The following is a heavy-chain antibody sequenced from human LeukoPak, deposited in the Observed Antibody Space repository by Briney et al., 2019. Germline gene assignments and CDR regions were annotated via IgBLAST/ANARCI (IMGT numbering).Heavy chain of an antibody. Sequence: PGGSLRLSCAASGFTFSSYSMNWVRQAPGMGLEWVSSISSISSHIYYADSVKGRFTISRDNAKNLLYLQMNSLRAEDTAMYYCVRKSGDTDYWGQGTLVTVSS. CDR3: VRKSGDTDY. V-gene: IGHV3-21*01. CDR1: GFTFSSYS. D-gene: IGHD7-27*01. J-gene: IGHJ4*02. CDR2: ISSISSHI.